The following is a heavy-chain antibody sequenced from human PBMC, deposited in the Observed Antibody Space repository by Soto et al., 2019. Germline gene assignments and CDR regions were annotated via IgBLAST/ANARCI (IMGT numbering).Heavy chain of an antibody. V-gene: IGHV4-34*01. D-gene: IGHD5-18*01. Sequence: ASETLSLTCAVYGGSFSGYYWSWIRQPPGKGLEWIGEINHSGSTNYNPSLKSRVTISVDTSKNQFSLKLSSVTAADTAVYYCARDRIQLWSYFDYWGQGTLVTVSS. CDR2: INHSGST. CDR3: ARDRIQLWSYFDY. J-gene: IGHJ4*02. CDR1: GGSFSGYY.